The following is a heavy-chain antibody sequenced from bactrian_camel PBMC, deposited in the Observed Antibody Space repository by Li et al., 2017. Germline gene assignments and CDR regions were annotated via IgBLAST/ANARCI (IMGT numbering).Heavy chain of an antibody. CDR1: GYPDSVPC. CDR2: IATADNSP. V-gene: IGHV3S54*01. D-gene: IGHD5*01. Sequence: VQLVESGGGSVQAGGSLKLSCAVSGYPDSVPCMAWYRQAPGKEREGVAAIATADNSPYYAPFVRGRFTIAHDSSRNAMYLQMTNLKPDDTAMYYCAAGWLGGSLLSESEYRDWGQGTQVTVS. J-gene: IGHJ4*01. CDR3: AAGWLGGSLLSESEYRD.